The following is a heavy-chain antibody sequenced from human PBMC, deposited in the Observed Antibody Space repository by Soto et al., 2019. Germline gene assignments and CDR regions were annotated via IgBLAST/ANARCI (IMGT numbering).Heavy chain of an antibody. CDR3: AKGDSSSFAPNYYYGMDV. J-gene: IGHJ6*02. CDR1: GFTFDGYT. CDR2: ISWDGGST. Sequence: PGGSLRLSCAASGFTFDGYTMHWVRQAPGKGLEWVSLISWDGGSTYYADSVKGRFTISRDNSKNSLYLQMNSLRTEDTALYYCAKGDSSSFAPNYYYGMDVWGQGTTVTVSS. V-gene: IGHV3-43*01. D-gene: IGHD6-6*01.